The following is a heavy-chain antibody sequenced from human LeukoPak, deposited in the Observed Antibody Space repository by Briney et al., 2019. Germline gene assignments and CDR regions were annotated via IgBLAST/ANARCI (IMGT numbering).Heavy chain of an antibody. J-gene: IGHJ6*02. Sequence: SALMFFSCAVSGGSINYYNWCWLRQPPGKGLEWIGYISTTGTTNYNPSLKSRVTISLDTSINPFSLQVSSLNAPDTAVYYWARRTVAALGRLYYYYGMDVWGQGTTVTVSS. V-gene: IGHV4-4*09. CDR1: GGSINYYN. CDR3: ARRTVAALGRLYYYYGMDV. CDR2: ISTTGTT. D-gene: IGHD6-13*01.